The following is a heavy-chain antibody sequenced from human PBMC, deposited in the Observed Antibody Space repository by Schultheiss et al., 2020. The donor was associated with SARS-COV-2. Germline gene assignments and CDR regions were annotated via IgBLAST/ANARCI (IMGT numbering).Heavy chain of an antibody. Sequence: GGSLRLSCAASGFTFSSYSMNWVRQAPGKGLEWVSSISSSSSYIYYADSVKGRFTISRDNSKNTLFLQMNILRADDTAIYYCTKGGAITIFGVVPNDYMDVWGKGTTFTVSS. J-gene: IGHJ6*03. D-gene: IGHD3-3*01. CDR3: TKGGAITIFGVVPNDYMDV. CDR2: ISSSSSYI. V-gene: IGHV3-21*04. CDR1: GFTFSSYS.